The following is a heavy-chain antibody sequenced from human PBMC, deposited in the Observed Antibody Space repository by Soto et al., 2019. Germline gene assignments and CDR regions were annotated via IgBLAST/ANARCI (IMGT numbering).Heavy chain of an antibody. Sequence: EVQLLESGGGLVQPGGSLRLSCAASGFTFNIYAMTWVRQAPGKGLEWVSAISKSADTTYYADSVKGRFTISRDNSKNTVYLQMNSLRVEDTAVYYCAKDQKGNWNCALLFDYWGQGSLVTVSS. CDR3: AKDQKGNWNCALLFDY. CDR2: ISKSADTT. J-gene: IGHJ4*02. CDR1: GFTFNIYA. V-gene: IGHV3-23*01. D-gene: IGHD1-7*01.